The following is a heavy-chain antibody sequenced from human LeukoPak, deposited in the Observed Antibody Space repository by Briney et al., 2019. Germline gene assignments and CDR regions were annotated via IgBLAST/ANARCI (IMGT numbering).Heavy chain of an antibody. J-gene: IGHJ4*02. D-gene: IGHD4-17*01. Sequence: GGSLRLSCTASGFTFGDYAMSWFRQAPGKGLEWVGFIRNKASGETTDYAASVEGRFTISRDDSKSIAYLQMNSLKTEDTAVYYCTRDRSGDYGDYWGQGTLVTVSS. CDR2: IRNKASGETT. V-gene: IGHV3-49*03. CDR1: GFTFGDYA. CDR3: TRDRSGDYGDY.